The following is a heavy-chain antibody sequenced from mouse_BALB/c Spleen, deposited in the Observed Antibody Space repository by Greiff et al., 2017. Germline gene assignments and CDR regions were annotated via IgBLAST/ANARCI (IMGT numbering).Heavy chain of an antibody. V-gene: IGHV1-7*01. D-gene: IGHD2-14*01. CDR3: ARPYRYDAMDY. CDR1: GYTFTSYW. Sequence: QVQLQQSGAELAKPGASVKMSCKASGYTFTSYWMHWLKQRPGQGLEWIGYINPSTGYTEYNQKFKDKATLTADKSSSTAYMQLSSLTSEDSAVYYCARPYRYDAMDYWGQGTSVTVSS. J-gene: IGHJ4*01. CDR2: INPSTGYT.